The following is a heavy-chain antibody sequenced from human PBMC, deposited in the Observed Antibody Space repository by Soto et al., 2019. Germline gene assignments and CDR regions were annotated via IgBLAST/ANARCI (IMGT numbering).Heavy chain of an antibody. D-gene: IGHD1-26*01. J-gene: IGHJ5*02. Sequence: EVQLVESGGGLVQPGGSLRLSCAASGFTFSSYSMNWVRQAPGKGLEWVSYISSSSSTIYYADSVKGRFTISRDNAKHSLYLQMNRLRDEDTAVYYCAREGGNLNWFDPWGQGTLVTVSS. CDR2: ISSSSSTI. CDR1: GFTFSSYS. CDR3: AREGGNLNWFDP. V-gene: IGHV3-48*02.